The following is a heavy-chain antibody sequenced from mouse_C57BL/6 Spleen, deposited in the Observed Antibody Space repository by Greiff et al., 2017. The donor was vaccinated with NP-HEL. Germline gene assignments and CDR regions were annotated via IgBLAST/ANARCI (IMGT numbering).Heavy chain of an antibody. CDR2: ISSGGDYI. CDR1: GFTFSSYA. CDR3: TREGYGSPWFAY. D-gene: IGHD1-1*01. V-gene: IGHV5-9-1*02. Sequence: DVMLVESGEGLVKPGGSLKLSCAASGFTFSSYAMSWVRQTPEKRLEWVAYISSGGDYIYYADTVKGRFTISRDNARNTLYLQMSSLKSEDTAMYYCTREGYGSPWFAYWGQGTLVTVSA. J-gene: IGHJ3*01.